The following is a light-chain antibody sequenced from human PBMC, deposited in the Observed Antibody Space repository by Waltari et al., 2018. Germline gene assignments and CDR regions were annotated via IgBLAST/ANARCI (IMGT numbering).Light chain of an antibody. J-gene: IGKJ2*01. CDR2: WTS. CDR3: QQYYTTPHT. V-gene: IGKV4-1*01. Sequence: DIGITQSPESLPVSLGGRATIHCQPSHNVLDRTNNKNYLAWYQHKPGQPPKLLIYWTSTRESGVPDRFSGSGSGTDFTLTISSLQAEDVAVYYCQQYYTTPHTFGQGTKLEIK. CDR1: HNVLDRTNNKNY.